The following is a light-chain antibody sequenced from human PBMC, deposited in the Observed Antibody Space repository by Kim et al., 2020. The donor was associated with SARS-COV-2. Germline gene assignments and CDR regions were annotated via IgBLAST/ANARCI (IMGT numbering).Light chain of an antibody. CDR2: QDS. J-gene: IGLJ2*01. Sequence: SVSPGQTASITCSGDKLGDKYACWYQQKPGQSPGLVIYQDSKRPSGIPERFSGSNSGNTATLTISGTQAMDEADYYCQAWDSSTAEFGGGTQLTVL. CDR3: QAWDSSTAE. V-gene: IGLV3-1*01. CDR1: KLGDKY.